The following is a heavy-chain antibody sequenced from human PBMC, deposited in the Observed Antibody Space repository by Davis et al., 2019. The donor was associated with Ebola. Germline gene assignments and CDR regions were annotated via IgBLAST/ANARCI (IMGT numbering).Heavy chain of an antibody. Sequence: GESLKISCAASGFTFSGPAMHWVRQASGKGLEWVGRIRSKANSYATAYAASVKGRFTISRDDSKNTAYLQMNSLKTEDTAVYYCICSQQPFDYWGQGALVTVSS. V-gene: IGHV3-73*01. D-gene: IGHD3-10*02. CDR2: IRSKANSYAT. CDR3: ICSQQPFDY. J-gene: IGHJ4*02. CDR1: GFTFSGPA.